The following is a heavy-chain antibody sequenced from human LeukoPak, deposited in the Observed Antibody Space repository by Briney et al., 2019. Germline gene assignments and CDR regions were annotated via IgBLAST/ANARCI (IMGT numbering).Heavy chain of an antibody. Sequence: ASVKVSCKASGYTFSYYYLHWVRQAPGQGLEWMGIINPSGSATNYAQKFQGRVTLTRDTSTGTVYMELSSLISEDTAVYYCARRRDEGFDIWGQGTLVTVSS. CDR3: ARRRDEGFDI. J-gene: IGHJ3*02. V-gene: IGHV1-46*01. CDR2: INPSGSAT. CDR1: GYTFSYYY.